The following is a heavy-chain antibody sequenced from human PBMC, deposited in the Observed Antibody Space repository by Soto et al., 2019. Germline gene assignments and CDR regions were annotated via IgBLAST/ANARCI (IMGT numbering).Heavy chain of an antibody. V-gene: IGHV3-23*01. D-gene: IGHD3-10*01. CDR1: GFTFSSYA. Sequence: GGSLRLSCAASGFTFSSYAMSWVRQAPGKGLEWVSAISGSGGSTYYADSVKGRFTISRDNSENTLYLQMNSLRAEDTAVYYCASRGSGGYYYYYGMDVWGQGTTVTVSS. J-gene: IGHJ6*02. CDR2: ISGSGGST. CDR3: ASRGSGGYYYYYGMDV.